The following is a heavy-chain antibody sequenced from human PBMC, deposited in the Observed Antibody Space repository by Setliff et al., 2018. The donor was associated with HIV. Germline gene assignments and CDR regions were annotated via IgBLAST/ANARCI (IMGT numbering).Heavy chain of an antibody. CDR3: ARLPFGSSDAFDI. Sequence: PGESLKISCKGSRYSFTNFWIGWVRQMPGKGLEWMGIIYPGDSDTRYSPSFRGQVTISADKSINTAYLHWSRLKASDTAIYFCARLPFGSSDAFDIWGQGTVVTVSS. CDR1: RYSFTNFW. J-gene: IGHJ3*02. V-gene: IGHV5-51*01. D-gene: IGHD6-6*01. CDR2: IYPGDSDT.